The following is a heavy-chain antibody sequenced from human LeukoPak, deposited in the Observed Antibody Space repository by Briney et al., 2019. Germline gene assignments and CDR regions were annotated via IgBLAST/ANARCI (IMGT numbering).Heavy chain of an antibody. CDR2: ISAYNGNT. J-gene: IGHJ4*02. D-gene: IGHD1-26*01. CDR1: GYTFFSYG. V-gene: IGHV1-18*01. Sequence: ASVKVSCKASGYTFFSYGISWVRQAPGQGLEWMGWISAYNGNTIYAQKLQGRVTMTTDTSTSTAYMDLRSLRSDDTAVYYCARSLGATGDYWGQGTPVTVSS. CDR3: ARSLGATGDY.